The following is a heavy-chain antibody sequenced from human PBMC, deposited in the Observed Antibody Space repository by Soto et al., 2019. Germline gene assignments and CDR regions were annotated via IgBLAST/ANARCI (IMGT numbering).Heavy chain of an antibody. CDR2: IYHTVNT. CDR1: GVSIGGHF. CDR3: ARLQYTVVTALDI. J-gene: IGHJ3*02. Sequence: SETLSLTCSVSGVSIGGHFWSWIRQAPGKGPELVGYIYHTVNTNYNPALKSRVTISMDTSENQLSLQLSSVTAADTAVYYCARLQYTVVTALDIWGQGTMVTVSS. D-gene: IGHD2-15*01. V-gene: IGHV4-59*11.